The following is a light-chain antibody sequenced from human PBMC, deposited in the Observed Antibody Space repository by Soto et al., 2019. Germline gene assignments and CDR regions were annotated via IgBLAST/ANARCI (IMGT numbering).Light chain of an antibody. V-gene: IGKV1-5*03. CDR2: KAS. Sequence: DIQMTQSPSTLSASVGDRVTITCRASQSISSCLAWYQQKPGKAPKLLIYKASTLESGVPSNISGSGSGTEFTLTISSLEHEDLSTYCCQQYNSYPWTCGQGPKVDVK. J-gene: IGKJ1*01. CDR3: QQYNSYPWT. CDR1: QSISSC.